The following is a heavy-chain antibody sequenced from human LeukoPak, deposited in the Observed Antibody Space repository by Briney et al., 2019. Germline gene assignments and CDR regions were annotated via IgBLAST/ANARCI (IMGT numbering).Heavy chain of an antibody. Sequence: GGSLRLSCTASGFSFSTYSMNWVRQAPGKGLEWVSYIVCSSRNTYYADSVKGRFTISRDNAKNSLYLQMDSLRAEDTAVYHCATDSPETAAFDYWGQGTLVTVSS. V-gene: IGHV3-48*04. CDR3: ATDSPETAAFDY. CDR2: IVCSSRNT. CDR1: GFSFSTYS. J-gene: IGHJ4*02. D-gene: IGHD1-1*01.